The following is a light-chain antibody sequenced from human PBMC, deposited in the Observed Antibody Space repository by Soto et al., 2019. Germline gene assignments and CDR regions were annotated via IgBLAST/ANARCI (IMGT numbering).Light chain of an antibody. Sequence: QSVLTQPRSASGTPGQRVTISCSGSSSNIGSNYVYWYRQLPGTAPNVLIYRNDERPSGVPDRFSGSKSGSSASLAISGLRSEDEAVYYCSAWDDSLSGPVFGRGTKLTVL. CDR1: SSNIGSNY. CDR3: SAWDDSLSGPV. J-gene: IGLJ3*02. CDR2: RND. V-gene: IGLV1-47*01.